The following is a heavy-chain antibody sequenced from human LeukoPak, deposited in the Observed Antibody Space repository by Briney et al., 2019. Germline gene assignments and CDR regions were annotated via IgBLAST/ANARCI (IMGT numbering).Heavy chain of an antibody. V-gene: IGHV4-38-2*01. CDR2: IYHSGST. CDR1: GYSISSGYY. J-gene: IGHJ4*02. D-gene: IGHD3-9*01. CDR3: ASAYYDILTGYFDY. Sequence: PSETLSLTCAVSGYSISSGYYWGWIRQPPGKVLEWIGSIYHSGSTYYNPSLKSRVTISVDTSKNQFSLKLSSVTAADTAVYYCASAYYDILTGYFDYWGQGTLVTVSS.